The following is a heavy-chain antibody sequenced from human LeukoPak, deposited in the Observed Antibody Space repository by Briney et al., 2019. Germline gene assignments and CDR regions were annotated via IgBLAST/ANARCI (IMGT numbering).Heavy chain of an antibody. J-gene: IGHJ4*02. CDR1: GYTFTSYY. CDR2: INPSGGST. Sequence: ASVKVSCKPSGYTFTSYYMHWVRQAPGQGLEWMGIINPSGGSTSYAQKFQGRVTMTRDTSTSTVYMELSSLRSEDTAVYYCAREAVEMATVDYWGQGTLVTVSS. V-gene: IGHV1-46*01. CDR3: AREAVEMATVDY. D-gene: IGHD5-24*01.